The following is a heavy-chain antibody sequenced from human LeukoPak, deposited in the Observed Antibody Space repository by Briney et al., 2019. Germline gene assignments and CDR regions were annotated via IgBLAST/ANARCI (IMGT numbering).Heavy chain of an antibody. D-gene: IGHD3-16*02. Sequence: SETLSLTCTVPGGSISIYYWSWIRQPLEEGLEWIGYIYYSGVVKYDLPLKSRVTISVDTSKNQFSLKLSSVTAADTAVYYCARLVYDYVWGSYPYYYYYMDVWGKGTTVTVSS. CDR2: IYYSGVV. J-gene: IGHJ6*03. CDR3: ARLVYDYVWGSYPYYYYYMDV. V-gene: IGHV4-59*01. CDR1: GGSISIYY.